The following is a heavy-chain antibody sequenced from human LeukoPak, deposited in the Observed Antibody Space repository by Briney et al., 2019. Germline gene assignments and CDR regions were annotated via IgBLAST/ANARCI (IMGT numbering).Heavy chain of an antibody. J-gene: IGHJ4*02. CDR3: ARDNGGATAGVDY. D-gene: IGHD1-26*01. Sequence: SETLSLTCTVSGGSISSYYWSWIRQPPGKGLEWIGSIYHSGSTYYNPSLKSRVTISVDTSKNQFSLKLSSATAADTAVYYCARDNGGATAGVDYWGQGTLVTVSS. CDR1: GGSISSYY. V-gene: IGHV4-38-2*02. CDR2: IYHSGST.